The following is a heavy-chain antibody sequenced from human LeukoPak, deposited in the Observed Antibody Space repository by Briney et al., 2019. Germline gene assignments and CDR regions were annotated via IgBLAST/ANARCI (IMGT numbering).Heavy chain of an antibody. V-gene: IGHV3-30-3*01. J-gene: IGHJ5*02. CDR1: GFTFSSYA. Sequence: PGGSLRLSCAASGFTFSSYAMHWVRQAPGKGLEWVAVISYDGSNKYYADSVKGRFTIFRDNSKNTLYLQMNSLRAEDTAVYYCARDPTTYGSGRRFDPWGQGTLVTVSS. CDR3: ARDPTTYGSGRRFDP. D-gene: IGHD3-10*01. CDR2: ISYDGSNK.